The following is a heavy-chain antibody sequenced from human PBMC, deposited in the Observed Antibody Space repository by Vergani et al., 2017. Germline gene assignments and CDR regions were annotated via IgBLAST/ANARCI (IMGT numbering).Heavy chain of an antibody. CDR1: GFTFDDYA. Sequence: EVQLVESGGVVVQPGGSLRLSCAASGFTFDDYAMHWVRQAPGKGLEWVSLISWDGSSTYYADSVKGRFTISRDNSKNSLYLQMNSLRAEDTALYYCAKDMRGCSGGSCYSYYYGMDVWGQGTTVTVSS. J-gene: IGHJ6*02. V-gene: IGHV3-43D*03. CDR2: ISWDGSST. D-gene: IGHD2-15*01. CDR3: AKDMRGCSGGSCYSYYYGMDV.